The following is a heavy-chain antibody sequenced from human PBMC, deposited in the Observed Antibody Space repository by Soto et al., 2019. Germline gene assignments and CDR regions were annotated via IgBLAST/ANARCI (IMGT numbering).Heavy chain of an antibody. V-gene: IGHV1-58*02. J-gene: IGHJ5*02. CDR2: FVVGSRST. CDR1: GFTFRNSA. Sequence: QMQLVQSGPEVKKPGTSVKVSCKASGFTFRNSAIQWVRQARGQRLEWIGWFVVGSRSTNYAQHFQERVTFTRDMXXXXXXXXXXXXXXXXXXXXXXXXXXXXXXXXXWVXPWGQGTLVTVSS. CDR3: XXXXXXXXXXXWVXP.